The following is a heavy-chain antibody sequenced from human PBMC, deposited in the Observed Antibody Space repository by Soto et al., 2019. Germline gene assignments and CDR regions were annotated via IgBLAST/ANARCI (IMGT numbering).Heavy chain of an antibody. V-gene: IGHV1-2*02. D-gene: IGHD2-15*01. CDR3: ARDGGYCSGGSCYSVP. J-gene: IGHJ5*02. CDR1: GYTFTGYY. Sequence: ASVNVSCKASGYTFTGYYMHWVRQAPGQGLEWMGWINPNSGGTNYAQKFQGRVTMTRDTSISTAYMELSRLRSDDTAVYYCARDGGYCSGGSCYSVPWGQGTLVTVSS. CDR2: INPNSGGT.